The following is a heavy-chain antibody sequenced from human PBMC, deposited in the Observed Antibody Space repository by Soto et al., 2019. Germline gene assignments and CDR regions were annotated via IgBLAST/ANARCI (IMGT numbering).Heavy chain of an antibody. CDR1: GDSVSSNSAA. CDR2: TYLRSKWYH. J-gene: IGHJ4*02. Sequence: QVQLQPSGPGLVQPSQTLSLTCAISGDSVSSNSAAWNWIRQSPSGGLEWLGRTYLRSKWYHDYALSLKSRITIDPDTSKNQFSLQLTSVTPEDTAVYYCARDCNGFDFWGQGTLVTVSS. V-gene: IGHV6-1*01. D-gene: IGHD2-8*01. CDR3: ARDCNGFDF.